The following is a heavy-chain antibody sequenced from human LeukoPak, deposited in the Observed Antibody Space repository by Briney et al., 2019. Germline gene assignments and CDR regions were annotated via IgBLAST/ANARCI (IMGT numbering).Heavy chain of an antibody. D-gene: IGHD4-17*01. CDR3: ARGTITTVTDS. Sequence: SETLSLTCTVSGYSISSGYFWGWIRQPPGRGLEWIGRIYHSGTTYYNPSLKSRVTISVDTSKNQFSLKLSSVTAADTAVYYCARGTITTVTDSWGPGTLVTVSS. CDR2: IYHSGTT. V-gene: IGHV4-38-2*02. CDR1: GYSISSGYF. J-gene: IGHJ4*02.